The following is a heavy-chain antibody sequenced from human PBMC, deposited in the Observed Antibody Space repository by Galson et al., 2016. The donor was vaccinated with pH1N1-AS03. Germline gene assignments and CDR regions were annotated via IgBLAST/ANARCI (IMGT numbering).Heavy chain of an antibody. Sequence: SLRLSCAASGFTFSNYWMLWVRQAPGKGLVSVSRINPDGSSTNYADSVKGRFTISRDNAKNTLFLQMDSLRTEGTATYYCVVHCSTGNCYPSLGQGTLVTVSS. J-gene: IGHJ5*02. V-gene: IGHV3-74*01. CDR3: VVHCSTGNCYPS. CDR2: INPDGSST. CDR1: GFTFSNYW. D-gene: IGHD2-15*01.